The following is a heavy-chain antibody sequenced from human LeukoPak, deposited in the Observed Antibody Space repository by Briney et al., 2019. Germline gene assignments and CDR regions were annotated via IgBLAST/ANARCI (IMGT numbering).Heavy chain of an antibody. CDR3: ARDKIEGPTKLDC. V-gene: IGHV3-7*01. CDR2: IKQDESEK. Sequence: PGGSLRLSCAASGFTFSSYWMSWVRQAPGKGLEWVANIKQDESEKYYVDSVKGRFTISRDNAKNSLYRQMNSLRAEDTAVYYCARDKIEGPTKLDCWGQGILVTVSS. J-gene: IGHJ4*02. D-gene: IGHD1-1*01. CDR1: GFTFSSYW.